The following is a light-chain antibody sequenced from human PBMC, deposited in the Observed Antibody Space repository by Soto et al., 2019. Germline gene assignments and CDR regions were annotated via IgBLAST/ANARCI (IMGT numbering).Light chain of an antibody. Sequence: QSVLTQPASVSGSPGQSITISCTGTSSDVGGYNYVSWYQQHPGQAPKLMIYDVSNRPSGVSNRFSGSKSGNTASLTISGLQAEDEADYYCSSYTSSSTLFYVFGTGTKLTVL. V-gene: IGLV2-14*01. CDR2: DVS. J-gene: IGLJ1*01. CDR1: SSDVGGYNY. CDR3: SSYTSSSTLFYV.